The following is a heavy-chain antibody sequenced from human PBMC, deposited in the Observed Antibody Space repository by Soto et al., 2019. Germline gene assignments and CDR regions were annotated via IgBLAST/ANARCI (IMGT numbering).Heavy chain of an antibody. V-gene: IGHV4-61*08. Sequence: SETLSLTCAVSGGSISSGGYSWSWIRQPPGKGLEWIGYIYYSGSTNYNPSLKSRVTISVDTSKNQLSLKLSSVTAADTAVYYCARHGSIAVAPNYWGQGALVTVSS. CDR1: GGSISSGGYS. CDR2: IYYSGST. CDR3: ARHGSIAVAPNY. D-gene: IGHD6-19*01. J-gene: IGHJ4*02.